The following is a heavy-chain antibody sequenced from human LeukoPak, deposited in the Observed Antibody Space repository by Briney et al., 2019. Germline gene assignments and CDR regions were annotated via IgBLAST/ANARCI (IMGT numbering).Heavy chain of an antibody. J-gene: IGHJ4*02. CDR2: IYHSGST. V-gene: IGHV4-30-2*01. D-gene: IGHD5-18*01. Sequence: SETLSLTCTVSGGSISSGGYYWSWIRQPPGKGLEWIGYIYHSGSTYYNPSLKSRVTISVDRSKNQFSLKLSSVTAADTAVCYCARYFSAILDYWGQGTLVTVSS. CDR3: ARYFSAILDY. CDR1: GGSISSGGYY.